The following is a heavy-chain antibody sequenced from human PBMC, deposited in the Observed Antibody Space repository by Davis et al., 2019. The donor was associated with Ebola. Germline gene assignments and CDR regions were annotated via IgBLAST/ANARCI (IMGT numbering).Heavy chain of an antibody. J-gene: IGHJ6*02. CDR2: IYWDDDK. V-gene: IGHV2-5*02. CDR3: ARNVVVVDPRGYYYYGMDV. Sequence: SGPTLVKPTETLTLTCTFSGFSLSTIGVGVGWIRQPPGKALEWLALIYWDDDKRYSPSLKSRLTITKDTSKNQVVLAMTNMDPVDTATYYCARNVVVVDPRGYYYYGMDVWGQGTTVTVSS. D-gene: IGHD2-15*01. CDR1: GFSLSTIGVG.